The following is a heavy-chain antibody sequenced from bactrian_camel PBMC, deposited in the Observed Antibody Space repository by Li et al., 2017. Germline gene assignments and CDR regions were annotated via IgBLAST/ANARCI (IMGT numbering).Heavy chain of an antibody. CDR1: GITYTTYC. CDR2: LGSDGGT. D-gene: IGHD8*01. CDR3: AATHWSTCSSFAY. J-gene: IGHJ4*01. Sequence: HVQLVESGGDSVQAGGSLRLSCTASGITYTTYCMAWFRQAPGKERERVAALGSDGGTTYTDSVKGRFTISKDNAENTLYLQMNSLKPEDTAMYYCAATHWSTCSSFAYWGQGTQVTVS. V-gene: IGHV3S55*01.